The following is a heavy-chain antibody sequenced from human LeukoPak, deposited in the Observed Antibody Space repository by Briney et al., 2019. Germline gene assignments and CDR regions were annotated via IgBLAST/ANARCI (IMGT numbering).Heavy chain of an antibody. D-gene: IGHD2-2*01. J-gene: IGHJ5*02. CDR2: ISSSSSYI. Sequence: GGSLRLSCAASGFTFSSYSMNWVRQAPGKGLEWVSSISSSSSYIYYADSVKGRFTISRDNAKNSLYLQMNSLRAEDTAVYYCARDMLPAALSVGHHWFDPWGQGTLVTVPS. V-gene: IGHV3-21*01. CDR1: GFTFSSYS. CDR3: ARDMLPAALSVGHHWFDP.